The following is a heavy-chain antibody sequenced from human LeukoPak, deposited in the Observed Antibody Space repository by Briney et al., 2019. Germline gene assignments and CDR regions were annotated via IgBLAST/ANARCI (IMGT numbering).Heavy chain of an antibody. CDR2: FYSGGST. J-gene: IGHJ4*02. CDR3: ARVYSGYDLPGSLANYYFDY. V-gene: IGHV4-4*07. CDR1: GGSISSYY. Sequence: PSETLSLTCTVSGGSISSYYWSWIRQPAGEGLEWIGRFYSGGSTDYNPSLKSRVTMSVDTSKNQFSLKLSSVTAADAAVYYCARVYSGYDLPGSLANYYFDYWGQGTLVTVCS. D-gene: IGHD5-12*01.